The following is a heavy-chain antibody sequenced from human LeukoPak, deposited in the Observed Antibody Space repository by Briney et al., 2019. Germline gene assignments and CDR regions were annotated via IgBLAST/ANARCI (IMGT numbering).Heavy chain of an antibody. CDR1: CGSISSYY. D-gene: IGHD6-13*01. Sequence: SETLSLTCTVSCGSISSYYWSWTRQPPGKGLEGIGYIYTSGSTNYNPSLKSRVTISVDTSKNQFSLKLSSVTAADTAVYYCARFVGSSPPYYFDYWGQGTLVTVSS. V-gene: IGHV4-4*09. CDR3: ARFVGSSPPYYFDY. CDR2: IYTSGST. J-gene: IGHJ4*02.